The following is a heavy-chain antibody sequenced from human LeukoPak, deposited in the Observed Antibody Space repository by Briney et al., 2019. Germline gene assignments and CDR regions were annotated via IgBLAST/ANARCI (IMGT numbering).Heavy chain of an antibody. CDR2: IIPIFGTA. V-gene: IGHV1-69*13. CDR3: ARDGSSIAARRPFEY. Sequence: SVRVSCKASGGTFSSYAISWVRQAPGQGLEWMGGIIPIFGTANYAQKFQGRVTITADESTSTAYMELSSLRSEDTAVYYCARDGSSIAARRPFEYWGRETVVPVSS. D-gene: IGHD6-6*01. CDR1: GGTFSSYA. J-gene: IGHJ4*02.